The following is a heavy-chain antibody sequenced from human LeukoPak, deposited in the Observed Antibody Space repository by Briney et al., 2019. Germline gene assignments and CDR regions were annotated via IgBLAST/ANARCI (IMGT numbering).Heavy chain of an antibody. CDR2: IYYSGST. D-gene: IGHD3-22*01. J-gene: IGHJ4*02. CDR3: ARDVYDSSGYSLIDY. Sequence: SETLSLTCTVSGGSISSYYWSWIRQPPGKGLEWIGYIYYSGSTNYNPSLKSRVTISVDTSKNQFSPKLSSVTAADTAVYYCARDVYDSSGYSLIDYWGQGTLVTVSS. CDR1: GGSISSYY. V-gene: IGHV4-59*01.